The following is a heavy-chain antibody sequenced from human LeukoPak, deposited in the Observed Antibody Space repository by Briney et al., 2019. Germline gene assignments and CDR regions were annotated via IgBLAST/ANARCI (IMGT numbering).Heavy chain of an antibody. CDR3: ARGFEYSSSSPYYYYMDV. D-gene: IGHD6-6*01. CDR2: ISSNGGST. CDR1: GFTFSSYA. Sequence: PGGSLRLSCAASGFTFSSYAMHWVRQAPGKGLEYVSAISSNGGSTYYANSVKGRFTISRDNSKNTLYLQMGSLRAEDMAVYYCARGFEYSSSSPYYYYMDVWGKGTTVTVSS. V-gene: IGHV3-64*01. J-gene: IGHJ6*03.